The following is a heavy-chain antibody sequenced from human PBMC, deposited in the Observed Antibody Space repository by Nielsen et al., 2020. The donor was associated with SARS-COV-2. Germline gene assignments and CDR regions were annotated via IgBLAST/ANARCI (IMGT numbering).Heavy chain of an antibody. Sequence: GESLKISCAASGFTFSSYWMSWVRQAPGKGLEWVANIKQDGSEKYYVDSVKGRFTISRDNAKNSLYLQMNSLRAEDTAVYYCARARVLEWLDYWGQGTLVTVSS. CDR1: GFTFSSYW. J-gene: IGHJ4*02. CDR2: IKQDGSEK. V-gene: IGHV3-7*01. D-gene: IGHD3-3*01. CDR3: ARARVLEWLDY.